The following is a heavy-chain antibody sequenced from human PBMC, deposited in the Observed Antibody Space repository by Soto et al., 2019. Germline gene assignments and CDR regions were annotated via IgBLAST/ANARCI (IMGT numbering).Heavy chain of an antibody. CDR2: TYYRSKRYN. D-gene: IGHD6-6*01. Sequence: QSQTLSLTCAISGDSVSSNSAAWNWIRQSPSRGSEWLRRTYYRSKRYNDYAVSVKSRITINPDTSKNQFSLQLNSVTPEHTAVFYFARDRAYSSSSSSFDIWGQGTMVTVSS. V-gene: IGHV6-1*01. CDR3: ARDRAYSSSSSSFDI. CDR1: GDSVSSNSAA. J-gene: IGHJ3*02.